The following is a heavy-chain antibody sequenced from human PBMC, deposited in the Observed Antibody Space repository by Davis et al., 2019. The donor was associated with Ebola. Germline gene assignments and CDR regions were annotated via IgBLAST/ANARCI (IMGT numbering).Heavy chain of an antibody. J-gene: IGHJ4*02. V-gene: IGHV1-18*04. CDR1: GYTFTNYG. Sequence: ASVKVSCKASGYTFTNYGITWVQQAPGQGLEWMGWINPHNGNTNYAQNVQGRVIMTSDTATTTAYMEVGSLRSDDTAVYYCARAQFPTTSDHWGQGTLVTVSS. CDR3: ARAQFPTTSDH. D-gene: IGHD1-1*01. CDR2: INPHNGNT.